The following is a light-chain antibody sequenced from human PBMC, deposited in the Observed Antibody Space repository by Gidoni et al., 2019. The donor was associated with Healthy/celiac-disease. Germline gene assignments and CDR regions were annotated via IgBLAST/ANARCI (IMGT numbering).Light chain of an antibody. CDR1: QSISSY. Sequence: DIQITPSPSSLSASVGDRVTITCRASQSISSYLNWYQQKPGKAPQLLIYAASSLQSGVPSRFSGSGSGTDFTLTISSLQPEDFATYYCQQSYSTPGTFGQGTKVEIK. J-gene: IGKJ1*01. V-gene: IGKV1-39*01. CDR2: AAS. CDR3: QQSYSTPGT.